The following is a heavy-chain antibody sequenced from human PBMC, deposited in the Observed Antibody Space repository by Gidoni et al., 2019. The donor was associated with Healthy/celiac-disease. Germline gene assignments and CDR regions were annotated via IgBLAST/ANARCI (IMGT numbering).Heavy chain of an antibody. D-gene: IGHD3-22*01. CDR2: IWYDGSNK. CDR3: ARGDYDSSGYYYHYYYGMDV. CDR1: SSYG. V-gene: IGHV3-33*01. Sequence: SSYGMHWVRQAPGKGLEWVAVIWYDGSNKYYADSVKGRFTISRDNSKNTLYLQMNSLRAEDTAVYYCARGDYDSSGYYYHYYYGMDVWGQGTTVTVSS. J-gene: IGHJ6*02.